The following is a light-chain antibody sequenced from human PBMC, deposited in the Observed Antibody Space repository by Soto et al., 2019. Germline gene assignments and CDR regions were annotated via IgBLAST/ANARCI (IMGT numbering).Light chain of an antibody. V-gene: IGKV3-20*01. J-gene: IGKJ1*01. CDR1: QSVSSSY. CDR3: KQYGSSLWT. CDR2: GAS. Sequence: EIVLTQSPGTLSLSPGEGATLSCRASQSVSSSYLAWYQQKPGQAPRLLIYGASSRVTGIPDRFSGSGSGTDFTLTIRRLEPEDFAVYYCKQYGSSLWTFGQGTKVDIK.